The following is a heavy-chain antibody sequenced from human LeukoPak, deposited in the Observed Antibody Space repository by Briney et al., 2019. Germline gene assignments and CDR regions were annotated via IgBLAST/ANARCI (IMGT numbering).Heavy chain of an antibody. D-gene: IGHD2-2*01. V-gene: IGHV3-30*18. J-gene: IGHJ6*04. Sequence: GGSLRLSCAASGFTFSSYGMHWVRQAPGKGLEWVAVISYDGSNKYYADSVKGRFTISRDNSKNTLYLQMNSLRAEDTAVYYCAKDGEDIVVVPAAKGGYYYGMDVWGKGTTVTVSS. CDR2: ISYDGSNK. CDR3: AKDGEDIVVVPAAKGGYYYGMDV. CDR1: GFTFSSYG.